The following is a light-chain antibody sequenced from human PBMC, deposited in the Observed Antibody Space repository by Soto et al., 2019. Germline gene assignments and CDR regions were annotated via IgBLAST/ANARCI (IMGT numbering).Light chain of an antibody. J-gene: IGKJ5*01. CDR3: QKYGSSPLIT. Sequence: EIVLTRSPGTLSLSPGERATLSCRASQSVSSSYLAWYQQKPGQAPRLLIYGASSRAAGIPDRFSGSGSGTDFTLTISRLEPEDFAVYYCQKYGSSPLITFGKGTRLEIK. CDR1: QSVSSSY. V-gene: IGKV3-20*01. CDR2: GAS.